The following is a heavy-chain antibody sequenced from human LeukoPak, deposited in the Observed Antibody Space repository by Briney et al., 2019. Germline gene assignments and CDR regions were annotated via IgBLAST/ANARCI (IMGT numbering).Heavy chain of an antibody. J-gene: IGHJ6*02. CDR1: GYTFTSYD. D-gene: IGHD2-8*01. Sequence: ASVKVSCKASGYTFTSYDINWVRQATGQGLEWMGWMNPNSGNTGYAQKFQGRVTMTRNTSISTVYMELSSLRSEDTAVYYCARDCTNRFCYYGMDVWGQGTTVTVSS. V-gene: IGHV1-8*01. CDR3: ARDCTNRFCYYGMDV. CDR2: MNPNSGNT.